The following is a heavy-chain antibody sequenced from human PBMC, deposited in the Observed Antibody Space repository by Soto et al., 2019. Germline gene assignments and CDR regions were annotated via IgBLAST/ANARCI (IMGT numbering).Heavy chain of an antibody. CDR3: ARGESISVAWFEC. CDR2: TYYRSKWYN. Sequence: TLSLTCAISCDSVSSNSAAWNWIMQSPSRGLEWLGRTYYRSKWYNDYAVSVKSRITINPDTSKNQFSLQLNSVTPEDTAVYYCARGESISVAWFECWGQGTMVMVSS. D-gene: IGHD6-19*01. CDR1: CDSVSSNSAA. J-gene: IGHJ4*02. V-gene: IGHV6-1*01.